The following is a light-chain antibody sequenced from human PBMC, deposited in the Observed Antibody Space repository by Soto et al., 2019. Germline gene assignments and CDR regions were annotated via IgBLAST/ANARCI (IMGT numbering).Light chain of an antibody. Sequence: DIVMTQSPLSLPVTPGEPASISCRSSQSLLHSNGYNYLDWYLQKPGQSPQLLIYLGSNRASGVPDRFSGSGSGTDFTLKISREAAEDVGVYYCMQALQTPRTFGQGTKLEIK. CDR2: LGS. J-gene: IGKJ2*01. CDR3: MQALQTPRT. CDR1: QSLLHSNGYNY. V-gene: IGKV2-28*01.